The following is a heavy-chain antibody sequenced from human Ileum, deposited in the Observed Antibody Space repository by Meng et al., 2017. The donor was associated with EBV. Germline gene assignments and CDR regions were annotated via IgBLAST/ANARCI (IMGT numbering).Heavy chain of an antibody. CDR1: GDSISSNHW. D-gene: IGHD4-17*01. J-gene: IGHJ4*02. V-gene: IGHV4-4*02. CDR2: IYHSGST. Sequence: LEESGPGLVKPSGPLSLLCAVSGDSISSNHWLSWVRQPPGKGLEWIGEIYHSGSTNYIPSFKSRVTMSVDKSKNQISLNLCSVTAADTAVYYCASGRDYAWHSWGRGTLVTVSS. CDR3: ASGRDYAWHS.